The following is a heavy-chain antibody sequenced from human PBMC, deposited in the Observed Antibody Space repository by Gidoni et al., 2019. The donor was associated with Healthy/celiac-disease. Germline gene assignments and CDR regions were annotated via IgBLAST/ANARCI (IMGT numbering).Heavy chain of an antibody. Sequence: QVQLQQWRAGLLKPSQTLSLTCAVYGGSFSGYYCSWIRQPPGKGLEWIGENNHSGSNNYNPSLKSRVTISVDTSKNQFSLKMSYVTAADTAVYYCARAGGVVPAANWFDPWGQGTLVTVSS. J-gene: IGHJ5*02. CDR2: NNHSGSN. V-gene: IGHV4-34*01. D-gene: IGHD2-2*01. CDR1: GGSFSGYY. CDR3: ARAGGVVPAANWFDP.